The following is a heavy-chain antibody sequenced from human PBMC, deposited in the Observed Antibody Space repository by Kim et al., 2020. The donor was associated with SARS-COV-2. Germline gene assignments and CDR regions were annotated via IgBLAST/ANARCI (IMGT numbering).Heavy chain of an antibody. CDR3: AKPEEEVSWRFHY. CDR1: GFTFRSYA. Sequence: GVSLRLSCVASGFTFRSYAMNWVPQAPGKGLEWVSGISDSGGATYYAASVKGRFTISRDNSKDTLYLQMNSLRAEDKAVYYCAKPEEEVSWRFHYWCQG. D-gene: IGHD6-13*01. J-gene: IGHJ4*02. CDR2: ISDSGGAT. V-gene: IGHV3-23*01.